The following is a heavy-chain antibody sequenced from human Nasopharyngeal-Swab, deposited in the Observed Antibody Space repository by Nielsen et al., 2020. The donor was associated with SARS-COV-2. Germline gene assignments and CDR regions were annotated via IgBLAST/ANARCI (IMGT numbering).Heavy chain of an antibody. V-gene: IGHV3-23*01. Sequence: GESLKTSCAASGFTFSCYAMSWVRQAPGKGLEWVSAISGSGGSTYYADSVKGRFTISRDNSKNTLYLQMNSLRAEDTAVYYCAKDEGIVVVISTNWFDPWGQGTLVTVSS. CDR2: ISGSGGST. CDR3: AKDEGIVVVISTNWFDP. J-gene: IGHJ5*02. CDR1: GFTFSCYA. D-gene: IGHD3-22*01.